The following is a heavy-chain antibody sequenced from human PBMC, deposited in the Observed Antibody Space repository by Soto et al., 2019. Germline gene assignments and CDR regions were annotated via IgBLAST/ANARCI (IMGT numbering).Heavy chain of an antibody. J-gene: IGHJ4*02. Sequence: EVQLLESGGGLVQPGESLRLSCAASGCTFGSHAMAWVRRAPGKGLEWVAAISGSGDATYYAGPGKGRFTISRDNFSNTLYLQMNSLRAEDTAVYHCVKAPAASRVRGATGDYWGQGALVTVSS. V-gene: IGHV3-23*01. CDR3: VKAPAASRVRGATGDY. CDR2: ISGSGDAT. D-gene: IGHD3-10*01. CDR1: GCTFGSHA.